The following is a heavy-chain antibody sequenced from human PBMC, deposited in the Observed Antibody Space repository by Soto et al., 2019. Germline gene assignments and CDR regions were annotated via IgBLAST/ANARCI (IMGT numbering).Heavy chain of an antibody. D-gene: IGHD5-12*01. CDR3: ARGEMATIWPLAY. CDR2: ISSDGTTT. J-gene: IGHJ4*02. CDR1: GFTFSAYW. V-gene: IGHV3-74*01. Sequence: EVQLVESGGGLVQPGGSLRLSCAASGFTFSAYWMHWVRQAPGEGLVCVSRISSDGTTTNYADSVKGRSTISRDNAENTLYLQMNSLRAEDTAVYYCARGEMATIWPLAYWGQGALVTVSS.